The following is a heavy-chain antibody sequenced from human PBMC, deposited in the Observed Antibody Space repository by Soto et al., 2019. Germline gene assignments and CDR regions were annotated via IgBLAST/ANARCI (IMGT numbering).Heavy chain of an antibody. CDR1: GFLICTSGVG. CDR3: AHVWFGELSTYYGMDV. V-gene: IGHV2-5*02. J-gene: IGHJ6*02. Sequence: QITLKESGPTLVKPTQPLTLTCTFSGFLICTSGVGVGWIRQPPGKALGWLALIYWDDDKRHSQSLKSRLTNTKDTSKNKEVLTLTNIDPVDTATYYCAHVWFGELSTYYGMDVGVQGTTVTVSS. CDR2: IYWDDDK. D-gene: IGHD3-10*01.